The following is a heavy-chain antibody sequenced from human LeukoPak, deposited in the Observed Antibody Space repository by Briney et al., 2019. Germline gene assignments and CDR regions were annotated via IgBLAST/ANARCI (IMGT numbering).Heavy chain of an antibody. CDR3: ARSPPIWNYVDYFDY. V-gene: IGHV1-69*13. J-gene: IGHJ4*02. CDR2: IIPMFGTE. D-gene: IGHD1-7*01. CDR1: GGTFSSNA. Sequence: SVKVSCKASGGTFSSNAISWVRQAPGQGLEWMGGIIPMFGTEKYAQKFQGRVTITADESTSTAYMELSSLRSEDTAVYYCARSPPIWNYVDYFDYWGQGVLVSVSS.